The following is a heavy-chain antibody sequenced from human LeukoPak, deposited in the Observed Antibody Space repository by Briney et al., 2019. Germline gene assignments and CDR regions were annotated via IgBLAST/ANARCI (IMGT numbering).Heavy chain of an antibody. J-gene: IGHJ3*02. CDR2: IYYSGST. D-gene: IGHD1-1*01. V-gene: IGHV4-59*01. Sequence: PSETLSLTCAVSGGSISSYYWSWIRQPPGKGLEWIGYIYYSGSTNYNPSLKSRVTISVDTSKNQFSLKLSSVTAADTAVYYCARELEGFDIWGQGTMVTVSS. CDR1: GGSISSYY. CDR3: ARELEGFDI.